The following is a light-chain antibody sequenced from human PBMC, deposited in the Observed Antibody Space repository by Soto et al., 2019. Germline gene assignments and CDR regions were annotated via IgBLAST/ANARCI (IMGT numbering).Light chain of an antibody. J-gene: IGKJ5*01. Sequence: VVLTQSPATLSFSPGERATLSCRASDTINIYLAWYQQKPGQAPRLLIYDASNRATGIPARFSGSGSGTDFTLTISSLEPEDFAIYYCQQRYNWPPLTFGQGTRLEIK. V-gene: IGKV3-11*01. CDR2: DAS. CDR1: DTINIY. CDR3: QQRYNWPPLT.